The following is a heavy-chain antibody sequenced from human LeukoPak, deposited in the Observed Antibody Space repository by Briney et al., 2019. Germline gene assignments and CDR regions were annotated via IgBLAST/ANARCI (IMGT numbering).Heavy chain of an antibody. D-gene: IGHD6-13*01. CDR1: IVSIKNYY. CDR3: ASSRGPSSSWSFDS. J-gene: IGHJ4*02. V-gene: IGHV4-59*01. CDR2: IYYTGSS. Sequence: SETLSLTCSFSIVSIKNYYWNWIRQSPGKGLQWIGYIYYTGSSDYNFSLKSRVTISLDTSENQFSLRLNSVTAADSAVYFCASSRGPSSSWSFDSWGQGILVTVSS.